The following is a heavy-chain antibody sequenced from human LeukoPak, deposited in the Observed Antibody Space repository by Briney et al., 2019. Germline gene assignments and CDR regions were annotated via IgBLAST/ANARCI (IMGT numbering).Heavy chain of an antibody. CDR1: GYSFISYG. V-gene: IGHV1-18*01. CDR3: ARAINYGSGSYYLFDY. Sequence: GASVEVSCTASGYSFISYGISWVRQAPGQGLDWMGWISVYNGNIHYAQKFQGRVTVTTDTSTNTAYMELRSLRSDDTAVYYRARAINYGSGSYYLFDYWGQGTLVTVSS. D-gene: IGHD3-10*01. J-gene: IGHJ4*02. CDR2: ISVYNGNI.